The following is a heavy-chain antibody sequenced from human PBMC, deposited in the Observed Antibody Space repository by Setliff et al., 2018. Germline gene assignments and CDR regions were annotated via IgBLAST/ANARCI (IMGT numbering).Heavy chain of an antibody. CDR2: IKQDGSEK. J-gene: IGHJ4*02. Sequence: GGSLRLSCAASGFTFSSYWMSWVRQAPGKGLEWVANIKQDGSEKYYVDSVKGRFTISRDNAKNSLYLQMNSLRAEDTAVYYCARTTGYRLEGDFDYWGQGTLVTVSS. V-gene: IGHV3-7*01. CDR1: GFTFSSYW. D-gene: IGHD3-16*01. CDR3: ARTTGYRLEGDFDY.